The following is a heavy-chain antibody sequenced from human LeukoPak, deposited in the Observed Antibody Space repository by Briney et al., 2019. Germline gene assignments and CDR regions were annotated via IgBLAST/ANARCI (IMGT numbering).Heavy chain of an antibody. Sequence: PSETLSLTCTVSGASLSSGAYYWSWLRQHPGTGLESIGYIFYRGSTYYNPSLKSRLTISVDTSKNQFSLKLNSVTDADTAVYYCASSPNQYFIDYWGQGALVTVSS. CDR2: IFYRGST. J-gene: IGHJ4*02. CDR1: GASLSSGAYY. V-gene: IGHV4-31*03. D-gene: IGHD1-14*01. CDR3: ASSPNQYFIDY.